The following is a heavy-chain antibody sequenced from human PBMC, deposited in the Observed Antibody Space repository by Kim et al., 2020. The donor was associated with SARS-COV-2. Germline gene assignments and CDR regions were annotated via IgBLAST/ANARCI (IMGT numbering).Heavy chain of an antibody. V-gene: IGHV3-9*01. Sequence: GGSLRLSCAASGFTFDDYAMHWVRQAPGKGLEWVSGISWNSGSIGYADSVKGRFTISRDNAKNSLYLQMNSLRAEDTALYYCAKDMGPYGSGSPHYWGQGTLVTVSS. J-gene: IGHJ4*02. CDR3: AKDMGPYGSGSPHY. CDR1: GFTFDDYA. D-gene: IGHD3-10*01. CDR2: ISWNSGSI.